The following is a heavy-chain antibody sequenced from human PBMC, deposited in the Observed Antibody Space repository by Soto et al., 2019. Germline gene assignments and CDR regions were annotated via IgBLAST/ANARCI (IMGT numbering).Heavy chain of an antibody. D-gene: IGHD4-17*01. J-gene: IGHJ6*02. Sequence: SVKVSCKASGATSSSYAITPVRQAPGQGLEWMGGIIPIFGTANYAQKFQGRVTITADESTSTAYMELSSLRSEDTAVYYCARATTVIDYYYYYGMDVWGQGTTVTVSS. CDR3: ARATTVIDYYYYYGMDV. CDR1: GATSSSYA. CDR2: IIPIFGTA. V-gene: IGHV1-69*13.